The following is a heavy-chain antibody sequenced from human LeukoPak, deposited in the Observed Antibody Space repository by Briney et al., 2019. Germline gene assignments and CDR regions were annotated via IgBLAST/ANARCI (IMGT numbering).Heavy chain of an antibody. CDR1: GGSISRGSYY. V-gene: IGHV4-61*02. CDR3: ARQSYVSAAGPHFDY. J-gene: IGHJ4*02. D-gene: IGHD6-13*01. CDR2: IYTSGST. Sequence: SETLSPPLTVSGGSISRGSYYWSWIPQPPGEGLEGIGRIYTSGSTNYNPSLKSRVTTSVDTSKNQFSLKLSSVTAADTSVYYCARQSYVSAAGPHFDYWGQGTLVTVSS.